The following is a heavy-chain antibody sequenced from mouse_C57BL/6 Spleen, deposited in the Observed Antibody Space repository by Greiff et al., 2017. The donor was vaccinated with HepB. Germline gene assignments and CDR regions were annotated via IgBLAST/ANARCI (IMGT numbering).Heavy chain of an antibody. J-gene: IGHJ2*01. CDR3: ARRAHYYGSSPFDY. V-gene: IGHV5-9*01. CDR2: ISGGGGNT. Sequence: EVKLMESGGGLVKPGGSLKLSCAASGFTFSSYTMSWVRQTPEKRLEWVATISGGGGNTYYPDSVKGRFTISRDNAKNTLYLQMSSLRSEDTALYYCARRAHYYGSSPFDYWGQGTTLTVSS. D-gene: IGHD1-1*01. CDR1: GFTFSSYT.